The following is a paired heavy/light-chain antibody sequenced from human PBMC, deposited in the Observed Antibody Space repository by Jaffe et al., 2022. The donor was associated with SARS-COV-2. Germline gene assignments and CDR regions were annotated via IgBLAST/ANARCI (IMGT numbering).Light chain of an antibody. CDR3: LLSYSGARV. Sequence: QAVVTQEPSLTVSPGGTVTLTCGSSTGPVTSGHYPYWFQLKPGRAPRTLIYETRNQHSWTPARFSGSLIGGKAALTLSGALPEDEAEYYCLLSYSGARVFGGGTKLTVL. V-gene: IGLV7-46*01. CDR2: ETR. J-gene: IGLJ3*02. CDR1: TGPVTSGHY.
Heavy chain of an antibody. CDR1: GFTFSVSS. Sequence: EVQLVESGGGSVQSGGSLKLSCAASGFTFSVSSIHWVRQASGRGLEWVGRIGTKASNYATSYGASVKGRFTLARDDSKNTAYLQMNSLKTEDTAIYYCTRVSDYGDYDYWGQGTLVSVSS. CDR2: IGTKASNYAT. J-gene: IGHJ4*02. D-gene: IGHD4-17*01. V-gene: IGHV3-73*02. CDR3: TRVSDYGDYDY.